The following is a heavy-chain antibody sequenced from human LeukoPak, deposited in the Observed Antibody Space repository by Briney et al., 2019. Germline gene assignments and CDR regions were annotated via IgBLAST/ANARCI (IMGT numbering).Heavy chain of an antibody. D-gene: IGHD4-17*01. Sequence: GGSLRLSCVGSGFTFRNFAMSWVRQAPGKGLEWVSGISANGGRAYYADSVTGRFTISRDQSKNTLFLHMSSLRAEDTAIYFCGKDPDGDYIGGFDMRGQGTMVSVSS. CDR1: GFTFRNFA. V-gene: IGHV3-23*01. CDR2: ISANGGRA. CDR3: GKDPDGDYIGGFDM. J-gene: IGHJ3*02.